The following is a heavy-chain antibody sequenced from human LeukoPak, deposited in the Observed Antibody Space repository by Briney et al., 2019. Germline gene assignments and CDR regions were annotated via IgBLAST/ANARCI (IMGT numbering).Heavy chain of an antibody. CDR3: ARDRAVARWSGYYWSAFDI. J-gene: IGHJ3*02. V-gene: IGHV1-69*05. CDR2: IIPIFGTA. D-gene: IGHD3-3*01. CDR1: GGTFSSYA. Sequence: GSSVKVSCKASGGTFSSYAISWVRQAPGQGLEWMGGIIPIFGTADYAQKFQGRVTITTDESTSTAYMELSSLRSEDTAVYYCARDRAVARWSGYYWSAFDIWGQGTMVTVSS.